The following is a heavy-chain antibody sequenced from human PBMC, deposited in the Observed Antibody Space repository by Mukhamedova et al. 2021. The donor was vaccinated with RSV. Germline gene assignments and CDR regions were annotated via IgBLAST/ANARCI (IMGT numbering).Heavy chain of an antibody. CDR2: WHDASNK. J-gene: IGHJ3*02. Sequence: WHDASNKYYADSVKGRFTISRDNSKSTLYLQMNSLRAEDTAVYFCAREGWIEGGGAFEIWGQGTMVTVSS. CDR3: AREGWIEGGGAFEI. D-gene: IGHD2-2*03. V-gene: IGHV3-33*01.